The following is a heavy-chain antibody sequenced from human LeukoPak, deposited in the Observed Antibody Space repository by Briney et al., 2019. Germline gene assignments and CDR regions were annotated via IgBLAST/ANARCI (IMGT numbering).Heavy chain of an antibody. D-gene: IGHD4-23*01. CDR1: GGTFSSYA. CDR2: IIPIFGTA. CDR3: ATWGGTTVVTLQDWYFDL. Sequence: SVKVSCTASGGTFSSYAISWVRQAPGQGLEWMGGIIPIFGTANYAQKFQGRVTITADESTSTAYMELSSLRSEDTAVCYCATWGGTTVVTLQDWYFDLWGRGTLITVSS. J-gene: IGHJ2*01. V-gene: IGHV1-69*13.